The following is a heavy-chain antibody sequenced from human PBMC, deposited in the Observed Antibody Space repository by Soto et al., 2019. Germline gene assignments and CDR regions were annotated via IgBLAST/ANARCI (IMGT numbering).Heavy chain of an antibody. CDR3: ARQGYCSGGSCYRGYYNWFDP. Sequence: GGSLRLSCAASGFTFSSYWMHWVRQAPGKGLVWVSRINSDGSSTSYADSVKGRFTISRDNAKNTLYLQMNSLRAEDTAVYYCARQGYCSGGSCYRGYYNWFDPWGQGTLVTVSS. J-gene: IGHJ5*02. D-gene: IGHD2-15*01. CDR1: GFTFSSYW. V-gene: IGHV3-74*01. CDR2: INSDGSST.